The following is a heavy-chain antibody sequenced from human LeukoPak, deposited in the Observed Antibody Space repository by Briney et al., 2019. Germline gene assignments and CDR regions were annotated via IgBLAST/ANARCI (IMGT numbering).Heavy chain of an antibody. Sequence: GGSLRLSCAASGFAFNTLAMSWVRQAPGKGLEWVSTVYYSGGDTYSADSVKGRFTISRDNSKNTVYLQMNSLRAEDTAVFYCARLVATTGRLYFDYWGQGNLVTVSS. D-gene: IGHD1-1*01. V-gene: IGHV3-23*01. CDR2: VYYSGGDT. J-gene: IGHJ4*02. CDR3: ARLVATTGRLYFDY. CDR1: GFAFNTLA.